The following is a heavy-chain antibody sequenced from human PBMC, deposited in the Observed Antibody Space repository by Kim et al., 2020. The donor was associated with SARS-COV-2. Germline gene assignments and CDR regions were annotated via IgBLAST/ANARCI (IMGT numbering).Heavy chain of an antibody. J-gene: IGHJ6*02. CDR3: ARDYYDSSGYSTYGMDV. D-gene: IGHD3-22*01. V-gene: IGHV3-30*01. Sequence: VKGRFTISRDNSKNTLYRQMNSLRAEDTAVYYCARDYYDSSGYSTYGMDVWGQGTTVTVSS.